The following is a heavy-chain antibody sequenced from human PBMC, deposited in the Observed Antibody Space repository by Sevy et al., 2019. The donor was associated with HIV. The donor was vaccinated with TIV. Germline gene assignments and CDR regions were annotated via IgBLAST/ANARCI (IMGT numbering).Heavy chain of an antibody. CDR1: GYTITRYY. CDR2: INPSDGGT. Sequence: ASVKVSCKASGYTITRYYMHWMRQAPGQGLEWMGIINPSDGGTTYAQKFQGRVTMTRDTSTSTVYMELSSLSSEDTAVYYCASYTTGSRGDYWGQGTLVTVSS. D-gene: IGHD3-16*01. CDR3: ASYTTGSRGDY. J-gene: IGHJ4*02. V-gene: IGHV1-46*01.